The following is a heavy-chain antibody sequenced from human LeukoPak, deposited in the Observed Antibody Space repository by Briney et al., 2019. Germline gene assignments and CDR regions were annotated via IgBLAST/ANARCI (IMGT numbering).Heavy chain of an antibody. CDR1: GDSISSSSYY. D-gene: IGHD6-6*01. CDR2: IYYSGST. V-gene: IGHV4-39*01. J-gene: IGHJ4*02. CDR3: ARGRRWSSSYHRLDY. Sequence: PSETLSLTYTVSGDSISSSSYYWGWIRQPPGKGLEWIGSIYYSGSTYYNPSLKSRVTISVDTSKNQFSLKLSSVTAADTAVYYCARGRRWSSSYHRLDYWGQGTLVTVSS.